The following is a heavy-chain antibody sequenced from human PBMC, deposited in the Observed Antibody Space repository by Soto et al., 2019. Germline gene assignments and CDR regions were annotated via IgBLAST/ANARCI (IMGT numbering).Heavy chain of an antibody. D-gene: IGHD6-13*01. CDR2: IYYSGST. J-gene: IGHJ6*02. Sequence: PSETLSLTCTVSGGSISSYYWSWIRRPPGKGLEWIGYIYYSGSTNYNPSLKSRVTISVDTSKNQFSLKLSSVTAADTAVYYCASGPYSSSWYGGMDVWGQGTTVTVYS. CDR3: ASGPYSSSWYGGMDV. V-gene: IGHV4-59*01. CDR1: GGSISSYY.